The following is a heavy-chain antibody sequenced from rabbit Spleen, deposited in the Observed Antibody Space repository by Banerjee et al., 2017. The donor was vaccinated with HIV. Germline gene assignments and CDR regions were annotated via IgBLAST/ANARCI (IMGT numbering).Heavy chain of an antibody. V-gene: IGHV1S7*01. CDR2: IDPVFGIT. CDR1: GFTLSSYY. CDR3: ARSVGSANGYYPF. Sequence: LLKESGGGLVQPGGSLKLSCKASGFTLSSYYMNWVRQAPGKGLEWIGYIDPVFGITYYANWVNGRFSISRENAQNTVFLQMTSLTAADTATYFCARSVGSANGYYPFWGQGTLVTVS. D-gene: IGHD1-1*01. J-gene: IGHJ3*01.